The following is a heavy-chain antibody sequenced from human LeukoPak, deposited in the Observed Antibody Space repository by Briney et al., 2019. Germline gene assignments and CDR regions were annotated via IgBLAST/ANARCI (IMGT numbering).Heavy chain of an antibody. Sequence: PSETLSLTCTVSGGSISSSDYYWGWVRQPPGKGLEWIGKISYTGSTYYNPSLKSRVAISVDTSKNQFSLRLSSVTAADTAIYYCARAVSGRFDYWGQGTLVTVSS. CDR2: ISYTGST. D-gene: IGHD6-19*01. V-gene: IGHV4-39*01. J-gene: IGHJ4*02. CDR1: GGSISSSDYY. CDR3: ARAVSGRFDY.